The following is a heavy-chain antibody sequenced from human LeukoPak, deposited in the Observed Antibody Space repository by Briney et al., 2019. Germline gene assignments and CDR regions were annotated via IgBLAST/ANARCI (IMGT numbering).Heavy chain of an antibody. Sequence: GGSLRLSCAASGFTFSSYAMSWVRQAPGKGLEWVSAISGSGGSTYYADSVKGRFTISRDSSKNTLYLQMNSLRAEDTAVYYCARPECWDGCPSPGYYGMDVWGQGTTVTVSS. J-gene: IGHJ6*02. CDR3: ARPECWDGCPSPGYYGMDV. D-gene: IGHD5-24*01. V-gene: IGHV3-23*01. CDR2: ISGSGGST. CDR1: GFTFSSYA.